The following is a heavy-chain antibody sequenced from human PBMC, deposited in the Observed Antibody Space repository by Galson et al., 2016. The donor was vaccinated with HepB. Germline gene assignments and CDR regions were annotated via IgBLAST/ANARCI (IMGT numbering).Heavy chain of an antibody. CDR2: IKQDGSKK. D-gene: IGHD3-10*01. V-gene: IGHV3-7*01. CDR1: GFTFSNYA. CDR3: ARDRGGDIIRGFDY. Sequence: SLRLSCAASGFTFSNYAMTWVRQAPGKGLEWVANIKQDGSKKYYVDSVKGRFTISRDNANNSVFLQMNSLRAEDMAIYYCARDRGGDIIRGFDYWGRGTLVTVSS. J-gene: IGHJ4*02.